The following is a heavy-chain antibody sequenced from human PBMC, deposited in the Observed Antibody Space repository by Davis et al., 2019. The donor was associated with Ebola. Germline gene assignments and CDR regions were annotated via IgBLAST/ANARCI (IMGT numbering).Heavy chain of an antibody. V-gene: IGHV4-59*01. Sequence: MPSETLSLTCTVSGGSISSYYWSWIRQPPGKGLEWIGYIYYSGSTNYNPSLKSRVTLSVDTSKNQFSLKLSSVTAADTAVYYCARETRSGSDYWGQGTLVTVSS. J-gene: IGHJ4*02. CDR1: GGSISSYY. D-gene: IGHD1-14*01. CDR3: ARETRSGSDY. CDR2: IYYSGST.